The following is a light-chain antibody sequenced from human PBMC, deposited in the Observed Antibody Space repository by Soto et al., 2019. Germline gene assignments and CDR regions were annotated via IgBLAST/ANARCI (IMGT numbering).Light chain of an antibody. CDR1: SSDVGAHNF. J-gene: IGLJ1*01. CDR2: EVS. CDR3: NSYTSSNPYV. Sequence: QSVLTQPASVSGSPGQAITISCSGSSSDVGAHNFVSWYQHHPGKAPKLMIYEVSNRPSGVSNRFSGSKSGNTASLTISGLQADDEADYYCNSYTSSNPYVFGSGTKVTV. V-gene: IGLV2-14*01.